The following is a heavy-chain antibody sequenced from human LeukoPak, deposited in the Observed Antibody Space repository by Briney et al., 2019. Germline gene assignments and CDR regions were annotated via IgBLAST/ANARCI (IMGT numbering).Heavy chain of an antibody. J-gene: IGHJ1*01. CDR2: ISSSSSTI. V-gene: IGHV3-48*01. Sequence: GGSLRLSCAASGFTFSSYSMNWVRQAPGKGLEWVSYISSSSSTIYYADSVKGRFTISRDNSKNTLYLQMNSLRAEDTAVYYCAKDRFYAEYFQHWGQGTLVTVSS. CDR1: GFTFSSYS. CDR3: AKDRFYAEYFQH.